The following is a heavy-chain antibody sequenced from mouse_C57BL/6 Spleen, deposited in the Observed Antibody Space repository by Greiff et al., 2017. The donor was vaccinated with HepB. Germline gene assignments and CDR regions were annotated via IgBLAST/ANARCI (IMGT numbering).Heavy chain of an antibody. CDR2: ISDGGSYT. J-gene: IGHJ2*01. V-gene: IGHV5-4*01. CDR3: ARGDGYPDY. D-gene: IGHD2-3*01. CDR1: GFTFSSYA. Sequence: DVHLVESGGGLVKPGGSLKLSCAASGFTFSSYAMSWVRQTPEKRLEWVATISDGGSYTYYPDNVKGRFTISRDNAKNNLYLQMSHLKSEDTAMYYCARGDGYPDYWGQGTTLTVSS.